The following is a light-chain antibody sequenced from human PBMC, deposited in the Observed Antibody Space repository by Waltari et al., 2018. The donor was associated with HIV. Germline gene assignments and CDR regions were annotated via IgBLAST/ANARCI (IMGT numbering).Light chain of an antibody. J-gene: IGKJ1*01. CDR2: EAS. V-gene: IGKV1-5*03. CDR1: QSISVW. CDR3: QQYDSFPWT. Sequence: DIQMTQSPSTLSASIGDRVTITCRASQSISVWLAWYHQKPGKAPKLLIYEASNLESGVPSRFSGTGSGTEFTLTISSQQPDDSATFYCQQYDSFPWTFGQGTKVGIK.